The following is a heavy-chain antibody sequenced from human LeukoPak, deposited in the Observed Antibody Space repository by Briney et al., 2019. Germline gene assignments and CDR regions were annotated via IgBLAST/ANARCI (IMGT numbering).Heavy chain of an antibody. Sequence: GGSLRLSCAASGFTVSSNYMSWVRQAPGKGLEWVSVIYSGGSTYYADSVKGRFTISRDNSKNTLYLQMNSLRAEDTAVYYCASSMVRGVIHPTSFDYWGQGTLVTVSS. CDR2: IYSGGST. CDR3: ASSMVRGVIHPTSFDY. V-gene: IGHV3-53*01. J-gene: IGHJ4*02. D-gene: IGHD3-10*01. CDR1: GFTVSSNY.